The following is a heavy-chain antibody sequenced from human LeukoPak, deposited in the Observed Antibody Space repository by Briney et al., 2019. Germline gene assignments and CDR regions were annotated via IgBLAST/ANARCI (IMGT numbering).Heavy chain of an antibody. V-gene: IGHV4-61*02. D-gene: IGHD3-10*01. CDR1: GGTISSGSYY. CDR2: IYTSGST. J-gene: IGHJ5*02. Sequence: PSETLSLTCTVSGGTISSGSYYWSWIRQPAGKGLEWIGRIYTSGSTNYNPSLKSRVTISVDTSKNQFSLKLSSVTAADTAVYYCAREFGGITMVRGVIVGPNWFDPWGQGTLVTVSS. CDR3: AREFGGITMVRGVIVGPNWFDP.